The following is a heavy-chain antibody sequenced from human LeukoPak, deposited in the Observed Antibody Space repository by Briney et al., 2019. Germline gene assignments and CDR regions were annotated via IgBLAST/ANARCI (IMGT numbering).Heavy chain of an antibody. V-gene: IGHV3-23*01. D-gene: IGHD6-19*01. J-gene: IGHJ4*02. CDR1: GFTFSRYA. CDR3: AKVLGRSGWQTDY. CDR2: ISGSGSNT. Sequence: GGSLRLSCAVSGFTFSRYAMSWVRQAPGKGLEWVTGISGSGSNTYYADSVQGRFTISRDNSTNTLYLQMSSLRAEDTAVYYCAKVLGRSGWQTDYWGQGTLVTVSS.